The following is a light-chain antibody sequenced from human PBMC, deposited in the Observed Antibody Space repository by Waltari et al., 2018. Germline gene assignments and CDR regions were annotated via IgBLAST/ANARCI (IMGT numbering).Light chain of an antibody. J-gene: IGLJ1*01. CDR1: SLDVGCYDF. V-gene: IGLV2-14*01. Sequence: QSALTQPASVSGSPGQSVTISCTGSSLDVGCYDFVPWSRQHPGKAPKVVIFDVNNRPSGVSDRVSGSKSGNTASLTISGLQAEDEGDYYCTSYTSRHTLVFGGGTKVTVL. CDR2: DVN. CDR3: TSYTSRHTLV.